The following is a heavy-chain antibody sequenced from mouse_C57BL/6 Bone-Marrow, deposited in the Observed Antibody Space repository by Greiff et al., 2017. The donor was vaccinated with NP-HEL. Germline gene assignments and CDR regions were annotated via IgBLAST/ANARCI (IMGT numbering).Heavy chain of an antibody. CDR2: INPYNGGT. CDR3: ARRRGSRYYAMDY. V-gene: IGHV1-19*01. CDR1: GYTFTDYY. J-gene: IGHJ4*01. Sequence: EVKLMESGPVLVKPGASVKMSCKASGYTFTDYYMNWVKQSHGKSLEWIGVINPYNGGTSYNQKFKGKATLTVDKSSSTAYMELNSLTSEDSAVYYCARRRGSRYYAMDYWGQGTSVTVSS.